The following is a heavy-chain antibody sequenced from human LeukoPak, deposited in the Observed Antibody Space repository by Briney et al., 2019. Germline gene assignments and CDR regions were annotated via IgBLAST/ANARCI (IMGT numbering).Heavy chain of an antibody. D-gene: IGHD2-15*01. CDR1: GFTFSSYA. Sequence: PGGSLRLSCAGSGFTFSSYAMSWVRQAPGEGLEWVSTISSTGDNTYYADSVKGRFTISRDNSKNTLYLQMNSLRAEDTAVYYCAKRIVGCSGGTCFSTFDYWGQGTLVTVSS. CDR3: AKRIVGCSGGTCFSTFDY. J-gene: IGHJ4*02. CDR2: ISSTGDNT. V-gene: IGHV3-23*01.